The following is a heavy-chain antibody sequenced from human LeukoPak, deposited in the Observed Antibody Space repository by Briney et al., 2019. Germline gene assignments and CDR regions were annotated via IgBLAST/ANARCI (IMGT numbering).Heavy chain of an antibody. CDR3: AKDPCSSTSCYPFDY. D-gene: IGHD2-2*01. Sequence: GGSLRLSCAASGFTFSSYSMNWVRQAPGKGLEWVSSISSSSSYIYYADSVKGRFTISRDNAKNSLYLQMNSLRAEDTAVHYCAKDPCSSTSCYPFDYWGQGTLVTVSS. J-gene: IGHJ4*02. CDR2: ISSSSSYI. CDR1: GFTFSSYS. V-gene: IGHV3-21*04.